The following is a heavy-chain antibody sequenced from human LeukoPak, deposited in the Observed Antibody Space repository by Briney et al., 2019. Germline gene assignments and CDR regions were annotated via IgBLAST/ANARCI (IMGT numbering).Heavy chain of an antibody. D-gene: IGHD3-16*01. V-gene: IGHV4-34*08. CDR2: IYHSGST. CDR3: AGGTYYYYMDV. Sequence: GSLRLSCAASGFTFTSYAMSWVRQAPGKGLEWIGEIYHSGSTNYNPSLKSRVTISVDTSKNQFSLKLSSVTAADTAVYYCAGGTYYYYMDVWGKGTTVTVSS. CDR1: GFTFTSYA. J-gene: IGHJ6*03.